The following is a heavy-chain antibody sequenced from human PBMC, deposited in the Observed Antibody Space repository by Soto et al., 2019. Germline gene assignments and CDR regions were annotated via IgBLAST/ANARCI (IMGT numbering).Heavy chain of an antibody. CDR3: TKAMYCSTTSCYSGGDSFHV. J-gene: IGHJ3*01. CDR2: IISNCEST. D-gene: IGHD2-2*01. V-gene: IGHV3-23*01. CDR1: GFVFRSYG. Sequence: GRSLGVYCTASGFVFRSYGMSWVRQGPGNRLQWLSIIISNCESTYHTGATYYADSVSGRFTISRDNSKKTLYLQMSSLRADDTAVYFCTKAMYCSTTSCYSGGDSFHVWGRGTMVTFPS.